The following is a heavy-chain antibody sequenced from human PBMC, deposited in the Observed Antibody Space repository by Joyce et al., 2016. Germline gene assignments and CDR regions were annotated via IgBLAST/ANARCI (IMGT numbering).Heavy chain of an antibody. D-gene: IGHD2-21*02. J-gene: IGHJ3*02. Sequence: QVQLVESGGGVVQPGRSLRLSCAASGFNFRAYGIHWVRQAPGNGLEWVAFISYDGGQKYSEKFVKSRFTISRDNSKNTLYLQMNSLRAEDTAVYYCAKDKQIYGDCPDSFDIWGQGTMVTVSS. V-gene: IGHV3-30*18. CDR3: AKDKQIYGDCPDSFDI. CDR1: GFNFRAYG. CDR2: ISYDGGQK.